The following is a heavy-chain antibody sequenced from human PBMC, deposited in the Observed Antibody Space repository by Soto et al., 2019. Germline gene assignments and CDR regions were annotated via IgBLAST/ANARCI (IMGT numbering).Heavy chain of an antibody. D-gene: IGHD5-12*01. J-gene: IGHJ4*02. Sequence: GGSLRLSCAASGFTFSTYNMNWVRQAPGEGLEWVSSISSSSTYIYYADSVKGRLTISRDNAKNSLYLQMNRLRAEDTAVYYWARGWLRDPWMHGGKGTLVTVPS. CDR2: ISSSSTYI. CDR3: ARGWLRDPWMH. V-gene: IGHV3-21*01. CDR1: GFTFSTYN.